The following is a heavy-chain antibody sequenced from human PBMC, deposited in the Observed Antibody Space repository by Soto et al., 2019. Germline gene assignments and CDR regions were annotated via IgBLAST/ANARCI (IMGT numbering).Heavy chain of an antibody. CDR3: AREGTSSWSGVFGMDV. V-gene: IGHV4-59*01. CDR2: IYYSGVT. Sequence: TSETLSLTCTVSGGSMRSYYWSWIRQPPGKGLEWIGYIYYSGVTNYNPPPKSRVTMSVDTSNNQFFLKLNSVTAADTAVYFCAREGTSSWSGVFGMDVWGQGTMVTVSS. J-gene: IGHJ6*02. CDR1: GGSMRSYY. D-gene: IGHD6-13*01.